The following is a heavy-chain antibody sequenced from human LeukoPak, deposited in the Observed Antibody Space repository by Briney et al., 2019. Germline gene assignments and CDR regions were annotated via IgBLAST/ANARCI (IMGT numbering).Heavy chain of an antibody. V-gene: IGHV1-18*01. CDR1: GYTFTTYG. CDR2: ISVYSGNT. Sequence: ASVKVSCKASGYTFTTYGISWVRQAPGQGLEWMGWISVYSGNTNYAQKLQVRVTMTTDTSTSTAYMELRSLRSDDTAVYYCARKEVDSSGYFLNFDYWGQGTLVTVSS. D-gene: IGHD3-22*01. J-gene: IGHJ4*02. CDR3: ARKEVDSSGYFLNFDY.